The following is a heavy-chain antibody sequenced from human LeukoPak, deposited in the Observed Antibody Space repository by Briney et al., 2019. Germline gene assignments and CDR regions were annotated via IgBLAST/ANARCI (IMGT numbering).Heavy chain of an antibody. CDR1: GGSFSGYY. J-gene: IGHJ6*03. V-gene: IGHV4-34*01. CDR2: MNPSGST. CDR3: ARGRQDVTMIVVVMTAVSYYLDV. D-gene: IGHD3-22*01. Sequence: SETLSLTCAVYGGSFSGYYWTWIRQTPEKGLEWIGEMNPSGSTNYNPSLKSRGTISVDTSKNPFSLELSSVTAADTAVYYCARGRQDVTMIVVVMTAVSYYLDVWGKGTTVTVS.